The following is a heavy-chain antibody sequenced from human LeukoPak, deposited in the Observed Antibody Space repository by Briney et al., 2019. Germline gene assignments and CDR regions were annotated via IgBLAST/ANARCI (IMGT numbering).Heavy chain of an antibody. Sequence: GGSLRLSCAASGFTVSSNYMSWVRQAPGKGLEWVSVIYSGGSTYYADSVKGRFTISRDNSKNTLYLQMNSLRAEDTAVYYCARDIAYDGSGCCSAGFVYWGGGALVVVSS. V-gene: IGHV3-53*01. CDR2: IYSGGST. CDR3: ARDIAYDGSGCCSAGFVY. CDR1: GFTVSSNY. D-gene: IGHD3-22*01. J-gene: IGHJ4*02.